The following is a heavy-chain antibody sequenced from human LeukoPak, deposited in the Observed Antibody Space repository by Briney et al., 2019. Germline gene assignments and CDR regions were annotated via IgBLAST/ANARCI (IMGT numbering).Heavy chain of an antibody. Sequence: GESLRLSCAASGFTFTIYNMNWVRQAPGKGLEWVSFISFSGTTTYYADSVKGRFTISRDNSKNTLYLQMNSLRAEDTAVYYCAREAATYYYDSSGPGPVDYWGQGTLVTVSS. CDR1: GFTFTIYN. CDR3: AREAATYYYDSSGPGPVDY. CDR2: ISFSGTTT. J-gene: IGHJ4*02. V-gene: IGHV3-48*01. D-gene: IGHD3-22*01.